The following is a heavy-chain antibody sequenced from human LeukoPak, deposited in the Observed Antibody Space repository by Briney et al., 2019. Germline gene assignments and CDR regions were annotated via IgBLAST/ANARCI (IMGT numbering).Heavy chain of an antibody. J-gene: IGHJ3*02. CDR1: GFTFSSYT. CDR2: ITTGDGNT. Sequence: GGSLRLSCTASGFTFSSYTMTWVRQAPGKGLKWVSTITTGDGNTYYADSVKGRFTVSRDDSKNTLYLQMNSLRAEDTAVYYCGKNRYSGSLSPFDIWGQGTMVTVSS. CDR3: GKNRYSGSLSPFDI. V-gene: IGHV3-23*01. D-gene: IGHD1-26*01.